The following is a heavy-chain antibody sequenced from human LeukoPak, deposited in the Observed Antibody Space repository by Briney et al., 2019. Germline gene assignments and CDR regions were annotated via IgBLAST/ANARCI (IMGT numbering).Heavy chain of an antibody. Sequence: SETLSLTCTVSGDSISSYYWSWIRQPPGKGLEWIAYVYDGGSTNYNNYNPSLKGRVSISADTSKNQFSLDLFTVTAADTAVYYCARHGGGSGSYYGVLGYMDVWGKGTTVTVSS. CDR1: GDSISSYY. D-gene: IGHD3-10*01. V-gene: IGHV4-59*08. CDR2: VYDGGSTNYN. J-gene: IGHJ6*03. CDR3: ARHGGGSGSYYGVLGYMDV.